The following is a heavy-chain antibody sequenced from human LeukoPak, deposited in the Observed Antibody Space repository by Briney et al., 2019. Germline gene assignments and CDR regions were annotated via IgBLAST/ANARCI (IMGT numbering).Heavy chain of an antibody. CDR3: ARGLHYYDSSAYYY. J-gene: IGHJ4*02. CDR2: INSDGSTT. CDR1: GFTFISYW. V-gene: IGHV3-74*01. Sequence: GGSLRLSCAASGFTFISYWMHWVRQAPGKGLVWVSRINSDGSTTSYAVSVKGRFTISRDTAKNTLYLQMNSLRAEDTAVYYCARGLHYYDSSAYYYWGQGTLVTVSS. D-gene: IGHD3-22*01.